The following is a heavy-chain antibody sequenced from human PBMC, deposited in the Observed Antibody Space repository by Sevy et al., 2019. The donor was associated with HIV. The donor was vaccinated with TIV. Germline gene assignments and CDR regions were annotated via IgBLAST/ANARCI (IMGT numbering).Heavy chain of an antibody. D-gene: IGHD2-2*01. CDR2: MSPNSGNT. CDR3: AGFLSTSYYYYYAMDV. V-gene: IGHV1-8*01. J-gene: IGHJ6*02. Sequence: ASVKVSCRASGYTFTSYDINWVRQATGQGLEWMGWMSPNSGNTGYAQKFQGRVTMTRNTSISTAYMELSSLRSEDTAVYYCAGFLSTSYYYYYAMDVWGQGTTVTVSS. CDR1: GYTFTSYD.